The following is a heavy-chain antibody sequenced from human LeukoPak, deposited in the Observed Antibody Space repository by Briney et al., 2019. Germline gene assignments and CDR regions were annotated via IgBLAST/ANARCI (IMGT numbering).Heavy chain of an antibody. D-gene: IGHD1-14*01. V-gene: IGHV3-48*03. J-gene: IGHJ3*02. CDR1: GFTLSSYE. CDR3: ARDREPDAFDI. CDR2: ISSSGSAI. Sequence: PGGSLRLSCAASGFTLSSYEMNWVRQAPGKGLEWVSYISSSGSAIYYADSVKGRFTISRDNAKNSLYLQMSSLRAEDTAVYYCARDREPDAFDIWGKGTMVTVSS.